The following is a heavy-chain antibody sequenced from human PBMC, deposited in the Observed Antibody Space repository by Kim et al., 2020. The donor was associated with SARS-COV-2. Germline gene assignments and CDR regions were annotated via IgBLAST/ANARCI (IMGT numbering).Heavy chain of an antibody. V-gene: IGHV3-23*01. Sequence: GGSLRLSCAASGFTFSSYAMSWVRQAPGKGLEWVSAISGSGGSTYYADSVKGRFTISRDNSKNTLYLQMNSLRAEDTAVYYCAKARGSTYYYGSGSYWDYGMDAWGQGTTVTVSS. D-gene: IGHD3-10*01. CDR1: GFTFSSYA. CDR2: ISGSGGST. J-gene: IGHJ6*02. CDR3: AKARGSTYYYGSGSYWDYGMDA.